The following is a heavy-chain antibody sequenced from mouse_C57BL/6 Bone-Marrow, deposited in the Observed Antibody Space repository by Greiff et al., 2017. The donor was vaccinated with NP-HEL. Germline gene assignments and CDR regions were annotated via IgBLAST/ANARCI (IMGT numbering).Heavy chain of an antibody. CDR3: ARHGALGAMDY. CDR1: GFTFSDYG. V-gene: IGHV5-15*01. D-gene: IGHD3-3*01. CDR2: ISNLAYSI. J-gene: IGHJ4*01. Sequence: EVMLVESGGGLVQPGGSLKLSCAASGFTFSDYGMAWVRQAPRKGPEWVAFISNLAYSIYYADTVTGRFTISRENAKNTLYLEMSSLRSEDTAMYYCARHGALGAMDYWGQGTSVTVSS.